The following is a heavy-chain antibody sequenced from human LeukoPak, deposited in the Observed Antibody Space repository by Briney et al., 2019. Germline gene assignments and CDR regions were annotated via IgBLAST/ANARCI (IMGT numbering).Heavy chain of an antibody. J-gene: IGHJ3*02. Sequence: GGSLRLSRAASGFTFSDYYMSWIRQAPGKGLEWVSYISSSGSTIYYADSVKGRFTISRDNAKNSLYLQMNSLRAEDTAVYYCARTYGGKQDDAFDIWGQGTMVTVSS. D-gene: IGHD4-23*01. CDR3: ARTYGGKQDDAFDI. CDR1: GFTFSDYY. CDR2: ISSSGSTI. V-gene: IGHV3-11*04.